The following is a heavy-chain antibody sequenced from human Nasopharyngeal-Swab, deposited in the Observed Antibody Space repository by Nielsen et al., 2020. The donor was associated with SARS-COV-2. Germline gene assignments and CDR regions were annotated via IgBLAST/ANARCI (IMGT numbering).Heavy chain of an antibody. CDR1: GFTFDDYA. CDR3: ARDLHCSGGSCYSYGMDV. V-gene: IGHV3-9*01. J-gene: IGHJ6*02. CDR2: ISWNSGTT. Sequence: SLKISCAASGFTFDDYAMHWVRQAPGKGLEWVSGISWNSGTTGYADSVKGRFTISRDNAKNSLYLQMNSLRAEDTAVYYCARDLHCSGGSCYSYGMDVWGQGTTVTVSS. D-gene: IGHD2-15*01.